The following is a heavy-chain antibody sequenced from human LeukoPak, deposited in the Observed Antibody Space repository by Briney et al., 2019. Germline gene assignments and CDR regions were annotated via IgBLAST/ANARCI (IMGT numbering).Heavy chain of an antibody. Sequence: GGSLRLSCAASGLTFSGYWMHWVRQAPGKGLVWVSRINSDGSTTTYADSVKGRFTISRDNAKKTLYLQMNSLRVEDTAVYYCARALDTAIVTGPGGFGGYWGQGTLVTVSS. D-gene: IGHD5-18*01. J-gene: IGHJ4*02. CDR3: ARALDTAIVTGPGGFGGY. CDR2: INSDGSTT. V-gene: IGHV3-74*01. CDR1: GLTFSGYW.